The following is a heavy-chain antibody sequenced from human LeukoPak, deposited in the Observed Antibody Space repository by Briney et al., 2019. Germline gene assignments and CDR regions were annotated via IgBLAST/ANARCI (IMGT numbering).Heavy chain of an antibody. CDR1: GFTFSSYR. J-gene: IGHJ4*02. Sequence: GGSLRLSCAASGFTFSSYRMNWVRQAPGKGLVWVSRIASDGSSTTYADSVKGRFSISRDNAKNTLYLQMNSLRVEDTAVYYCATLPYWGQGTLVTVSS. V-gene: IGHV3-74*01. CDR2: IASDGSST. CDR3: ATLPY.